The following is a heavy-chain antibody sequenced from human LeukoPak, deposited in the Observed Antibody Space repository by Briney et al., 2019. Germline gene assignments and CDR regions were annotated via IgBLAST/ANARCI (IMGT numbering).Heavy chain of an antibody. CDR2: ISSSSSTI. CDR1: GFTFSSYS. V-gene: IGHV3-48*02. Sequence: GGSLRLSCAASGFTFSSYSMNWVRQAPGEGLEWLSSISSSSSTIYYADSVKGRVTISRDNAKKSLYLQMISLRDEDTAVYYCARGRYGSNSADFDYWGQGTLVTVSS. CDR3: ARGRYGSNSADFDY. D-gene: IGHD4-23*01. J-gene: IGHJ4*02.